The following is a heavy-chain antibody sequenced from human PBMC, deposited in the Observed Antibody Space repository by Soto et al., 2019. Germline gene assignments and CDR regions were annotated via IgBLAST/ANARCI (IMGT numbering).Heavy chain of an antibody. D-gene: IGHD3-3*01. J-gene: IGHJ4*02. CDR2: ISPSGINT. CDR3: AKVFETYYFDY. Sequence: PGGSLRLSCAASGFTFSNYAMRWVRQAPGKGLQWVSAISPSGINTYYSDSVKGRFTISRDNSKNTVYLQMNSLRVEDTAIYFCAKVFETYYFDYWGQGTLVTVSS. V-gene: IGHV3-23*01. CDR1: GFTFSNYA.